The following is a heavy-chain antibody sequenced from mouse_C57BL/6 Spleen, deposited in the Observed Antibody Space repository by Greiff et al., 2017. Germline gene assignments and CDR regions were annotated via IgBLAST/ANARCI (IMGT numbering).Heavy chain of an antibody. CDR2: IYPGSGST. Sequence: VQLQQPGAELVKPGASVKMSCKASGYTFTSYWITWVKQRPGQGLEWIGDIYPGSGSTNYNEKFKSKATLTVDTSSSTAYMQLSSLTSEDAAVYYCARTALRGGRDFDYWGQGTTLTVSS. V-gene: IGHV1-55*01. CDR1: GYTFTSYW. CDR3: ARTALRGGRDFDY. D-gene: IGHD1-2*01. J-gene: IGHJ2*01.